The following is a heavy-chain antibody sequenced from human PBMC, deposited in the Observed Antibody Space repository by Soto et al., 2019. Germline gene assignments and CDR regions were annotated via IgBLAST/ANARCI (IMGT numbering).Heavy chain of an antibody. Sequence: LCGGSISSGDYYWRWIRQHPGKGLEWIGYIYYSGSTYYNPSLKSRVTISVDTSKNQFSLKLSSVTAADTAVYYCARGHDPIVNYYFDYWGQGTLVTVSS. D-gene: IGHD1-20*01. V-gene: IGHV4-31*02. CDR2: IYYSGST. CDR1: GGSISSGDYY. CDR3: ARGHDPIVNYYFDY. J-gene: IGHJ4*02.